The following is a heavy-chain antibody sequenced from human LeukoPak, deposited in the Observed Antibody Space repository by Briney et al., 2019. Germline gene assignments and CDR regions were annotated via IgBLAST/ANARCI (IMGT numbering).Heavy chain of an antibody. J-gene: IGHJ4*02. CDR3: ARDHEAKIY. Sequence: WGSLRLSCSASGFTFSSYWMKLVRQAPRKGLEWVANIKQDGSEKYYVDSVKGRFTISRDNAKNSLYLQMNSLRAEDTAVYYCARDHEAKIYWGQGTLVTVSS. CDR1: GFTFSSYW. V-gene: IGHV3-7*01. CDR2: IKQDGSEK.